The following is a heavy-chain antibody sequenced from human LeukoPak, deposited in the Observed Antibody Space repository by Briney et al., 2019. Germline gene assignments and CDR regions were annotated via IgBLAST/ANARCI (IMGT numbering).Heavy chain of an antibody. V-gene: IGHV3-21*01. J-gene: IGHJ4*02. CDR3: ARDLPQYCGGDCYQDY. CDR1: GFTFSSYS. D-gene: IGHD2-21*02. Sequence: GSLRLSCAASGFTFSSYSMNWVRQAPGKGLEWVSSISSSSSYIYHADSVKGRFTISRDNAKNSLYLQMNSLRAEDTAVYYCARDLPQYCGGDCYQDYWGQGTLVTVSS. CDR2: ISSSSSYI.